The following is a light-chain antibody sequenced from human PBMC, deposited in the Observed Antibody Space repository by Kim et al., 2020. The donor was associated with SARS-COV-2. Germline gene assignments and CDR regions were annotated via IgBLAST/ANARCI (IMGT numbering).Light chain of an antibody. CDR1: QSVSSSY. V-gene: IGKV3-20*01. CDR3: QLYGGSADT. Sequence: EIVLMQSPVTLSLSPGERATLSCRASQSVSSSYLAWYQQKPGLAPRLLIYSTSNRATGIPDRFRGSGSGTDFTLTITRLEPEDFAVYYCQLYGGSADTFRQG. CDR2: STS. J-gene: IGKJ2*01.